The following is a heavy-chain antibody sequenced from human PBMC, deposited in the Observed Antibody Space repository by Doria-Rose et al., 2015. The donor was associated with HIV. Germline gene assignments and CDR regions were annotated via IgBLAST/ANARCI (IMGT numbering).Heavy chain of an antibody. D-gene: IGHD6-13*01. J-gene: IGHJ4*02. V-gene: IGHV1-3*01. CDR2: LNVGNGGT. CDR3: ARIHSLSSSSLGH. Sequence: RQAPGQRLEWMGWLNVGNGGTRYSRKFQDRVTITSDTSANTGYMALSSLRSEDTAVYYCARIHSLSSSSLGHWGQGTLVTVSS.